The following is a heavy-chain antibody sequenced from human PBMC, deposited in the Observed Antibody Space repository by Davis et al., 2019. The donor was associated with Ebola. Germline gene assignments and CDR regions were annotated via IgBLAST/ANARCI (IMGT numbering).Heavy chain of an antibody. CDR2: INHSGNT. CDR1: GGSFSGFF. Sequence: MPSETLSLTCAVYGGSFSGFFWSWIRQPPGKGLEWIGEINHSGNTHYNPSLKSRVAISVDASKNQFSLKLSSVTAADTAVYYCARAMIVEYGMDVWGQGTTVTVSS. CDR3: ARAMIVEYGMDV. J-gene: IGHJ6*02. D-gene: IGHD3-22*01. V-gene: IGHV4-34*01.